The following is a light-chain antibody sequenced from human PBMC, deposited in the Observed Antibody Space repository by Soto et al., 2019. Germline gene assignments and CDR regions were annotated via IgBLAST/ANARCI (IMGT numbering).Light chain of an antibody. CDR2: GNS. V-gene: IGLV1-40*01. Sequence: QSVLTQPPSVSGAPGQRVTLSCTRSSSNIGAGYDVHWYQQLPGTAPKLLIYGNSNRPSGVPDRFSGSKSGTSASLAITGLQAEDEADYYCQSYDSSRSCHVVFGGGTKLTVL. CDR1: SSNIGAGYD. J-gene: IGLJ2*01. CDR3: QSYDSSRSCHVV.